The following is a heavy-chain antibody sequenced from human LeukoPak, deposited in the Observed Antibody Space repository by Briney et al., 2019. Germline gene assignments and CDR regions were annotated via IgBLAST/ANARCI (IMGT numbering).Heavy chain of an antibody. CDR3: ARDSYGMDV. V-gene: IGHV3-33*01. J-gene: IGHJ6*02. CDR2: IWYDGSNK. Sequence: GGSLRLACAASGFTFSSHGMRWVRQAPGKGLEWVAVIWYDGSNKYYADSVKGRFTISRDNSKNTLYLQMNSLRAEDTAVYYCARDSYGMDVWGQGTTVTVSS. CDR1: GFTFSSHG.